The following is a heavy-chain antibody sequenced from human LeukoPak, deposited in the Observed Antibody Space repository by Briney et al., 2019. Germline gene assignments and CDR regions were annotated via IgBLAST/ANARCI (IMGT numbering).Heavy chain of an antibody. Sequence: GGSLRLSCAASGFAFSTYDMIWVRQVPGKGLEWVSTFSATGGGTYYADSVKGRFTISRDNSKNTLYLQMNSLRAEDTALYYCAKAIALAGSLRLDYWGQAPLITVSS. D-gene: IGHD6-19*01. CDR3: AKAIALAGSLRLDY. CDR2: FSATGGGT. CDR1: GFAFSTYD. V-gene: IGHV3-23*01. J-gene: IGHJ4*02.